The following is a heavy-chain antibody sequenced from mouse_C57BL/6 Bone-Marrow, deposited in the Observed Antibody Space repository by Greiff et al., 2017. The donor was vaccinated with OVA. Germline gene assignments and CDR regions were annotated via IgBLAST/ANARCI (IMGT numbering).Heavy chain of an antibody. Sequence: QVQLQQPGAELVMPGASVKLSCKASGYTFTSYWMHWVKHRPGQGLEWIGEIDPSDSYTNYNQKFKGKSTLTVDKSSSTAYMQLSSLTSEDSAVYYCARQLDYWGQGTTLTVSS. CDR3: ARQLDY. CDR2: IDPSDSYT. J-gene: IGHJ2*01. CDR1: GYTFTSYW. V-gene: IGHV1-69*01.